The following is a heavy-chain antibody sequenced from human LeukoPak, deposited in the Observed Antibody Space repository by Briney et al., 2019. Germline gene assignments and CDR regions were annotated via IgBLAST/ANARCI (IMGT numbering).Heavy chain of an antibody. D-gene: IGHD5-18*01. Sequence: GGSLRLSCAASGFTFSSYGMHWVRQAPGKGLEWVSAISGSGGSTYYADSVKGRFTIPRDNSKNTLYLQMNSLRAEDTAVYYCAKDKETAMISQGDYWGQGTLVTVSS. CDR3: AKDKETAMISQGDY. J-gene: IGHJ4*02. CDR1: GFTFSSYG. CDR2: ISGSGGST. V-gene: IGHV3-23*01.